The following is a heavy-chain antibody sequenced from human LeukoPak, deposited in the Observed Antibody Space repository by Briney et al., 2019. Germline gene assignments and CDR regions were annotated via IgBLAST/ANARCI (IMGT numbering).Heavy chain of an antibody. CDR2: INPSGGST. J-gene: IGHJ4*02. Sequence: ASVKVSCKASGYTFTSYYMHWVRQAPGQGLEWMGIINPSGGSTSYAQKFQGRVTMTRDTSTSTVYMELSSLRSEDTAVYYCARDKKLMYYYGPTIIGAPGYWGRGTLVTVSS. CDR3: ARDKKLMYYYGPTIIGAPGY. CDR1: GYTFTSYY. V-gene: IGHV1-46*01. D-gene: IGHD3-10*01.